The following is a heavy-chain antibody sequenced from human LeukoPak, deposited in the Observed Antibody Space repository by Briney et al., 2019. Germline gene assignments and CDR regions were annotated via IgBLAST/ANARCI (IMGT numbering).Heavy chain of an antibody. J-gene: IGHJ5*01. CDR3: ARAHYWVDS. Sequence: SETLSLTCTVSGGSINSGSYFWTWIRQPAGQPAGKGLEWIWRIYTTGRTSYNPSIGSRVTISADMSKNQFSLHLTAVTAADTAVYFCARAHYWVDSWGQGTLVTVSS. CDR2: IYTTGRT. V-gene: IGHV4-61*02. CDR1: GGSINSGSYF.